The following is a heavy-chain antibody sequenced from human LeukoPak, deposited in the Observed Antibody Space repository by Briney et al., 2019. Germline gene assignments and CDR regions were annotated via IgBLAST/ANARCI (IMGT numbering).Heavy chain of an antibody. CDR3: AKVPYPDYGSWRPPFMDV. D-gene: IGHD3-10*01. J-gene: IGHJ6*02. CDR1: GFTFSNYA. Sequence: GGSLRRSCAASGFTFSNYALSWVRQAPGKGLEWVSTISDTSTNTYYADSVTGRFTISRDNSMNTLYLQMNSLRAEDTAIYFCAKVPYPDYGSWRPPFMDVWGQGTTVAVSS. V-gene: IGHV3-23*01. CDR2: ISDTSTNT.